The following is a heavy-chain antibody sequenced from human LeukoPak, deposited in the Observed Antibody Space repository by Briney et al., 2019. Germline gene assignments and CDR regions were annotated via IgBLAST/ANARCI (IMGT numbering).Heavy chain of an antibody. CDR2: IYYSGST. V-gene: IGHV4-59*12. D-gene: IGHD3-10*01. Sequence: SETLSLTCTVSGGSISSYYWSWIRQPPGKGLEWIGYIYYSGSTNYNPSLKSRVTMSVDTSKNQFSLKLSSVTAADTAVYYCAREALLWFGELFPYDAFDIWGQGTMVTVSS. CDR1: GGSISSYY. J-gene: IGHJ3*02. CDR3: AREALLWFGELFPYDAFDI.